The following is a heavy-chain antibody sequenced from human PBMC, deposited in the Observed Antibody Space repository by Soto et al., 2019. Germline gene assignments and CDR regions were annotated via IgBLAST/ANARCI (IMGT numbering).Heavy chain of an antibody. CDR2: FNGGNGNI. Sequence: QVQLVQSGAEERKHGASVKVSCKASGYTLSTYAMHWVRRAPGQSLEWMGWFNGGNGNIKYSQKFEGSVTITTDTAASTAYMELNLLRSEDTAVHYCARGNVRGGCLDYWHQATLVSFSS. D-gene: IGHD3-10*01. V-gene: IGHV1-3*05. CDR3: ARGNVRGGCLDY. CDR1: GYTLSTYA. J-gene: IGHJ4*02.